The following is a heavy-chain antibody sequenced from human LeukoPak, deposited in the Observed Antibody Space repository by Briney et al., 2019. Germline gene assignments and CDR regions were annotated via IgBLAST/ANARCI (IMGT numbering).Heavy chain of an antibody. CDR1: GGTFSSYA. CDR3: AREIPLLGYCSSTSCYSYYFDY. D-gene: IGHD2-2*01. CDR2: IIPIFGTA. Sequence: SAKVSCKAPGGTFSSYAISWVRQAPGQGLEWMGGIIPIFGTANYAQKFQSRVTITADESTSTAYMELSSLRAEDTAVYYCAREIPLLGYCSSTSCYSYYFDYWGQGTLVTVSS. J-gene: IGHJ4*02. V-gene: IGHV1-69*13.